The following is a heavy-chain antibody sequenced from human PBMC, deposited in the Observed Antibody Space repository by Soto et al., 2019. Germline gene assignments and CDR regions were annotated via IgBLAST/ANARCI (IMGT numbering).Heavy chain of an antibody. CDR2: IYPSDSDT. D-gene: IGHD3-3*01. CDR3: ARGGVSTRTFDY. V-gene: IGHV5-51*01. CDR1: GYNFAGYW. Sequence: PWESLKISCKGSGYNFAGYWIAWVRQMPGKGLELMGIIYPSDSDTRYRPSFQGQVTISANKSISSEYLQWRSLGASDTAMYYCARGGVSTRTFDYWGQGTLVTVSS. J-gene: IGHJ4*02.